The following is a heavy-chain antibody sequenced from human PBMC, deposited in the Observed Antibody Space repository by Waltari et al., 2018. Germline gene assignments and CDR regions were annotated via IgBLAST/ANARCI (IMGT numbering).Heavy chain of an antibody. J-gene: IGHJ6*02. D-gene: IGHD3-10*01. CDR1: GGSLSSSSYY. Sequence: QLQLQESGPGLVKPSETLSLTCTVSGGSLSSSSYYWGWIRQPPGKGLGWIGSIYYSGSNYYNPSCKSRVTISVDTSKNQFALKLSSVTAADTAVYYCARALGRQFYGSGSYRVGGMDVWGQGTTVTVSS. CDR2: IYYSGSN. CDR3: ARALGRQFYGSGSYRVGGMDV. V-gene: IGHV4-39*07.